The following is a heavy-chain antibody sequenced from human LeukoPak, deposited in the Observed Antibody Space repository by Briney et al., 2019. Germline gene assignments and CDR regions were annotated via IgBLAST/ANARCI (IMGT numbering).Heavy chain of an antibody. V-gene: IGHV3-33*01. Sequence: GGSLRLSCATSGFTFSSYGMHWVRQAPGKGLEWVAVIWYDGSNKYYADSVKGRFTISRDNSKNTLYLQMNSLRAEDTAVYYCARGKAYYDSSGYYSPDAFDIWGQGTMVTVSS. D-gene: IGHD3-22*01. J-gene: IGHJ3*02. CDR2: IWYDGSNK. CDR1: GFTFSSYG. CDR3: ARGKAYYDSSGYYSPDAFDI.